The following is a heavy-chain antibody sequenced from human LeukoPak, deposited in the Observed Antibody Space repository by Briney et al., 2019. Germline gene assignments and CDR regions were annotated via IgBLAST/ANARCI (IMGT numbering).Heavy chain of an antibody. CDR1: GGSISSGNYY. CDR2: IYTGGTT. V-gene: IGHV4-61*02. Sequence: SQTLSLTCTVSGGSISSGNYYWSWIRQPAGKGLEWIGRIYTGGTTHYNPSLKSRVTISVDTSKNQFSLKLSSVTAADTALYYCAREFGYAVTSLDYWGHGTLVTVSS. J-gene: IGHJ4*01. D-gene: IGHD4-17*01. CDR3: AREFGYAVTSLDY.